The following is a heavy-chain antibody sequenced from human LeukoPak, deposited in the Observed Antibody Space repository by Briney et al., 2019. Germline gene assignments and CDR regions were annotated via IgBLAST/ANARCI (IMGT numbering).Heavy chain of an antibody. CDR3: ARGSYGDYDY. CDR1: GFTFSSYA. CDR2: ISGSGGST. J-gene: IGHJ4*02. D-gene: IGHD4-17*01. Sequence: GGSLRLSCAASGFTFSSYAMSWVRQAPGKGLEWVSAISGSGGSTYYADSVKGRFTISRDNSKNTLYLQMNSLRADDTAVYFCARGSYGDYDYWGQGTLVTVSS. V-gene: IGHV3-23*01.